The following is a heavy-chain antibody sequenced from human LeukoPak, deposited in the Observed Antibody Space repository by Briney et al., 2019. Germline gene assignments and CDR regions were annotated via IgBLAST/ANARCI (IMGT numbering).Heavy chain of an antibody. D-gene: IGHD5-12*01. CDR2: IYPGDSDT. CDR3: TRGATRKNFDY. J-gene: IGHJ4*02. V-gene: IGHV5-51*01. Sequence: GESLKISCQGSGYNYCNYWIGWVRQMPEKGLEWMGIIYPGDSDTKYSPSFQGQVTISADKSITTAYLQWSSLKASDTGMYYCTRGATRKNFDYWGQGTLVTVSS. CDR1: GYNYCNYW.